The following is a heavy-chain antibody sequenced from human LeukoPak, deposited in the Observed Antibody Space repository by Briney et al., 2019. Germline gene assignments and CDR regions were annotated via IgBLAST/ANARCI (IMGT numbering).Heavy chain of an antibody. V-gene: IGHV4-59*01. CDR3: AREAPSYGGTYYYYMGA. CDR2: IYYSGST. CDR1: GGSISSYY. J-gene: IGHJ6*03. Sequence: SETLSLTCTVSGGSISSYYWSWIRQPPGKGLEWIGYIYYSGSTNYNPSLKSRVTISVDTSKNQFSLKLSSVTAADTAVYYCAREAPSYGGTYYYYMGAWGKGTTVTISS. D-gene: IGHD4-23*01.